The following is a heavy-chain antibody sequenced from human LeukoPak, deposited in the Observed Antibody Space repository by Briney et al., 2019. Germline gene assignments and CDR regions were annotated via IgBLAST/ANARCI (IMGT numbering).Heavy chain of an antibody. D-gene: IGHD5-24*01. CDR1: GFTFSSYA. J-gene: IGHJ3*02. CDR2: ISYDGSNK. Sequence: GGSLRLSCAASGFTFSSYAMSWVRQAPGKGLEWVAVISYDGSNKYYADSVKGRFTISRDNSKNTLYLQMNSLRAEDTAVYYCAKDVGLFASRWLQSTLSAFDIWGQGTMVTVSS. V-gene: IGHV3-30-3*01. CDR3: AKDVGLFASRWLQSTLSAFDI.